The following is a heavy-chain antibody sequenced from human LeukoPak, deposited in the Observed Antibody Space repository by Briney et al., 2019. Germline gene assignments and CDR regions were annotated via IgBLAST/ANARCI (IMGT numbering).Heavy chain of an antibody. D-gene: IGHD3-3*01. CDR3: ARTRADFWCGYYYYGMDV. Sequence: SETLSLTCTVSGGSISSSSYYWGWIRQPPGKGLEWIGSIYYSGSTYYNPSLKSRVTISVDTSKNQFSLKLSSVTAADTAVYFCARTRADFWCGYYYYGMDVWGQGTTVTVSS. V-gene: IGHV4-39*01. CDR2: IYYSGST. CDR1: GGSISSSSYY. J-gene: IGHJ6*02.